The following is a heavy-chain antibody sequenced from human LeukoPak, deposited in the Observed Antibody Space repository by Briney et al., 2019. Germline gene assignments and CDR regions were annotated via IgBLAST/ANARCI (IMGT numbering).Heavy chain of an antibody. J-gene: IGHJ4*02. Sequence: GGSLRLSCAASGFTFSSYAMSWVRQAPGKGLEWVSAIRGSGDRTHYADSVKGRFTISRDNSKNTLYLQMNSLRAEDTAVYYCAKDSSSTSLYYFDYWGQGTLVTVSS. V-gene: IGHV3-23*01. CDR3: AKDSSSTSLYYFDY. CDR2: IRGSGDRT. D-gene: IGHD2-2*01. CDR1: GFTFSSYA.